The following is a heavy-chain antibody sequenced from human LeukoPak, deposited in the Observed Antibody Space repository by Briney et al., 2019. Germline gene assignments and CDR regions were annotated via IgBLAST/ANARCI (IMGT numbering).Heavy chain of an antibody. CDR3: AKDIRGNPWYYGMDV. J-gene: IGHJ6*02. Sequence: PGGSLRLSCAASGFTFSDYYMSWIRQAPGKGLEWASYISSSGSTIYYADSVKGRFTISRDNAKNSLYLQMNSLRAEDTALYYCAKDIRGNPWYYGMDVWGQGTTVTVSS. D-gene: IGHD1-20*01. CDR2: ISSSGSTI. CDR1: GFTFSDYY. V-gene: IGHV3-11*01.